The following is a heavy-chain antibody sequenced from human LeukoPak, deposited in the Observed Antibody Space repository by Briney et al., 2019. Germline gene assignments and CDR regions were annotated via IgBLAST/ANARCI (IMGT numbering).Heavy chain of an antibody. CDR3: ARAKKRSGRSRNFYLDV. CDR1: GGTFSSYA. J-gene: IGHJ6*03. V-gene: IGHV1-69*05. CDR2: IIPIFGTA. Sequence: SVKVSCKASGGTFSSYAISWVRQAPGQGLEWMGGIIPIFGTANYAQKFQGRVTITTDESTSTAYMELSSLRSEDTAVYYCARAKKRSGRSRNFYLDVWGKGTTVTVSS. D-gene: IGHD1-26*01.